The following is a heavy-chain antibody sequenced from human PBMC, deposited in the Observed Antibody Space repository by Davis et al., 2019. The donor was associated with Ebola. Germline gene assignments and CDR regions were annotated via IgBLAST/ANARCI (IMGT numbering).Heavy chain of an antibody. Sequence: MPSETLSLTCTVSGGSISRYYWSWIRQPPGKGLEWIGYIYYSGSTNYNPSLKSRVTISVDTSKNQFSLKLSSVTAADTAVYYCARQVTRVGWYFDYWGQGTLVTVSS. CDR2: IYYSGST. J-gene: IGHJ4*02. V-gene: IGHV4-59*08. CDR1: GGSISRYY. CDR3: ARQVTRVGWYFDY. D-gene: IGHD3-3*01.